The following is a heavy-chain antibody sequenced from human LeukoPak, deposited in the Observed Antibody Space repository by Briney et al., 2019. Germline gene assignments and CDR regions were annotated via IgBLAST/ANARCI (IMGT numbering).Heavy chain of an antibody. D-gene: IGHD2-15*01. CDR3: ARDQGYCSGGSCYYFDY. V-gene: IGHV6-1*01. CDR1: GDSVSSNSAA. CDR2: TYYRSKWYS. J-gene: IGHJ4*02. Sequence: SQTLSLTCAISGDSVSSNSAAWNWIRQSPSRGLEWLGRTYYRSKWYSDYAVSVKSRITINPDTSKSQFSLQLNSVTPEDTAVYYCARDQGYCSGGSCYYFDYWGQGALVTVSS.